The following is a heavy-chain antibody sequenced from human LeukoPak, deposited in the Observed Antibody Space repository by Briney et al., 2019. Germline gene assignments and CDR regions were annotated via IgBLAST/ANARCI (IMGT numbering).Heavy chain of an antibody. CDR2: IHTSGTM. J-gene: IGHJ5*02. Sequence: SETLSLTCTVSGGSVSTGSYYWSWIRQPAGRGLEWIGHIHTSGTMNYNASLKSRVTISADMSKNQFSLKLSSVTAADTAVYCCALETSHSTGWFDPWGQGTLVTVSS. CDR1: GGSVSTGSYY. V-gene: IGHV4-61*10. D-gene: IGHD6-25*01. CDR3: ALETSHSTGWFDP.